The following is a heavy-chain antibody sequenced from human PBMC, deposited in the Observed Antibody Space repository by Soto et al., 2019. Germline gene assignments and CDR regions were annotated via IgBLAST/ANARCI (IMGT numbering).Heavy chain of an antibody. D-gene: IGHD1-26*01. CDR2: IYYSGST. CDR1: GGSISSGGYY. V-gene: IGHV4-31*03. J-gene: IGHJ4*02. Sequence: SETLSLTCTVSGGSISSGGYYWSWIRQHPGRGLEWIGYIYYSGSTYCNPSLKSRVTISVDTSKNQFSLKLSSVTAADTAVYCCARSGQWEPSNFDYWGQGTLVTVSS. CDR3: ARSGQWEPSNFDY.